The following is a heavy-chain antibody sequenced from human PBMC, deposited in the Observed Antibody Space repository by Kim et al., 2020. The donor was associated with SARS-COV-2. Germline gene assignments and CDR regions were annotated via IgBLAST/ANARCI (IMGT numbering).Heavy chain of an antibody. J-gene: IGHJ6*02. CDR1: GFTFSNAW. CDR2: IKSKTEGGTT. V-gene: IGHV3-15*01. CDR3: TTDLTVAAHDYGDYSHYYYYYGMDV. D-gene: IGHD4-17*01. Sequence: GGSLRLSCAASGFTFSNAWMSWVRQAPGKGLEWVGRIKSKTEGGTTDYPAPVKGRFTISRDDSKNTLYLQMNSLKTEDTAVYYCTTDLTVAAHDYGDYSHYYYYYGMDVWGQGTTVTVSS.